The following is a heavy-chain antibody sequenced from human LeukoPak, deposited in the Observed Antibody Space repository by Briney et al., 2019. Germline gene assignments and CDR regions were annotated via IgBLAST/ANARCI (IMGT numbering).Heavy chain of an antibody. J-gene: IGHJ3*02. CDR3: ARVWPSGYEANAFDI. CDR1: GFTFSNYE. CDR2: ISSSGSDI. V-gene: IGHV3-48*03. Sequence: GGSLRLSCAASGFTFSNYEMHWVRQAPGKGLEWVSYISSSGSDIYYADSVKGRFAISRDNAKNSLYLHMNSLRAEDTAVYYCARVWPSGYEANAFDIWGQGTMVTVSS. D-gene: IGHD5-12*01.